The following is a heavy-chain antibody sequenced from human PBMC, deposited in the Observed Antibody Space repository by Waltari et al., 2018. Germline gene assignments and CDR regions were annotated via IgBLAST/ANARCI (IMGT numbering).Heavy chain of an antibody. J-gene: IGHJ2*01. D-gene: IGHD2-21*01. V-gene: IGHV3-66*02. CDR3: ARHCGGDCLHWYFDL. CDR1: GFPGNNTY. Sequence: ELPLVESGGGLVQPGGSLRLSCAASGFPGNNTYMSWVRQAPGKGLEWVSIIYSRGATYYAESVKGRFTISRDNSNTLYLQMRSLRTEDTAVYYCARHCGGDCLHWYFDLWGRGTLVTVSS. CDR2: IYSRGAT.